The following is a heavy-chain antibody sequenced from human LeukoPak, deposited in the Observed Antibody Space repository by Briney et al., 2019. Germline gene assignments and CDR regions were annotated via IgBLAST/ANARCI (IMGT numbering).Heavy chain of an antibody. V-gene: IGHV3-30*02. CDR2: GRNYGGDS. Sequence: GGTLRLSCAASGFIFSGCGMHWVRHAPAKGLGLVRMGRNYGGDSYYADSVSSRCATSRDDSKNTLYLQMNSLVPDDTAVYYCAKHYYGPGRQEYYFDYWCQGTMVTVSS. CDR1: GFIFSGCG. CDR3: AKHYYGPGRQEYYFDY. D-gene: IGHD3-10*01. J-gene: IGHJ4*02.